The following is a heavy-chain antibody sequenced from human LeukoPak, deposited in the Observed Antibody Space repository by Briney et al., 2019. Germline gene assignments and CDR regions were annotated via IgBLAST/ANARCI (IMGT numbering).Heavy chain of an antibody. CDR2: IYSGGST. J-gene: IGHJ6*02. Sequence: GGSLRLSCAASGFIVSNNYINWVRQAPGKGLEWVSVIYSGGSTYYADSVKGRFTISRDSSKNTLYLQMNSLRVENTAVYYCARFPGIANVFYYGMDVWGQGTTVTVSS. D-gene: IGHD6-13*01. CDR1: GFIVSNNY. V-gene: IGHV3-66*01. CDR3: ARFPGIANVFYYGMDV.